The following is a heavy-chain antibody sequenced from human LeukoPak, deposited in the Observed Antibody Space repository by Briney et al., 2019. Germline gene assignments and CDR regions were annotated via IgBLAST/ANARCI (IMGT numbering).Heavy chain of an antibody. V-gene: IGHV4-4*07. Sequence: PSETLSLTCTVSGGSISNYYWSWIRQPAGKGLEWIGRIYTSGSTNYNPSLKSRVTMSVDTSKSQFSLKLSSVTAADTALYYCARGGLFGSSRGDAFDIWGQGTMVTVSS. CDR2: IYTSGST. CDR3: ARGGLFGSSRGDAFDI. CDR1: GGSISNYY. J-gene: IGHJ3*02. D-gene: IGHD6-13*01.